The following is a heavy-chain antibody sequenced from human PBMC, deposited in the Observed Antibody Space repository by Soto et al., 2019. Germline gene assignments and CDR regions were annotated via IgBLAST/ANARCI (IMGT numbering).Heavy chain of an antibody. D-gene: IGHD6-6*01. Sequence: GGSLRVSCAASGFTFSSYAMHWGRQAPCKGLEWVTVISIRGGDEYYAESVRGRFTISRDDSKNTLYLQMDSLRVEDTAVYYCARGTIVARQHLDYWGQGTLVTVSS. V-gene: IGHV3-30*03. CDR1: GFTFSSYA. CDR2: ISIRGGDE. J-gene: IGHJ4*02. CDR3: ARGTIVARQHLDY.